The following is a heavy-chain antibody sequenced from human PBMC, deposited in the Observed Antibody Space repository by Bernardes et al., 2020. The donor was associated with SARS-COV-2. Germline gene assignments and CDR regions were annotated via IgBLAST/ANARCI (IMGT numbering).Heavy chain of an antibody. V-gene: IGHV3-7*01. CDR1: GFKFGDYW. CDR2: INKEGSGK. J-gene: IGHJ4*02. CDR3: ALWGGSWGLDY. D-gene: IGHD3-16*01. Sequence: GGSLRLSCAASGFKFGDYWMTWVRQVPGKGLEWVANINKEGSGKYYVDSVKGRFTISRDNAKNSLYLQMNSLRVEDTAVYYCALWGGSWGLDYWGQGTPVTASA.